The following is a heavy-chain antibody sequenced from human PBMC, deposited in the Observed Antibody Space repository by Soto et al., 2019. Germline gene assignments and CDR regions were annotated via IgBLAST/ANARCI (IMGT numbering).Heavy chain of an antibody. CDR1: GFTFSDFY. CDR2: VSSRGTTM. CDR3: VRVGSGHPLYYYCGVDV. J-gene: IGHJ6*02. D-gene: IGHD3-3*01. V-gene: IGHV3-11*01. Sequence: QVQLVESGGGLVKPGGSLRLSCAASGFTFSDFYMSWIRQAPGKGLEWVSYVSSRGTTMYYADSVKGRFTISRDNAKKSLFLQMHSLRAEDTAVYYCVRVGSGHPLYYYCGVDVWGQGTTVTVSS.